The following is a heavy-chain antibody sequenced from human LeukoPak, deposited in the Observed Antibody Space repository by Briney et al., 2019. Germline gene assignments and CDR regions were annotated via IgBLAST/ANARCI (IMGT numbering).Heavy chain of an antibody. D-gene: IGHD1-7*01. CDR2: ISYDGSNK. CDR1: GFTFDSYV. V-gene: IGHV3-30-3*01. Sequence: PGGSLRLSCAVSGFTFDSYVMNWVRQAPGKGLEWVAVISYDGSNKYYADSVKGRFTISRDYSKNTLYLQMNSLRAEDTAVYYCAKEEILELPSGNYFDYWGQGTLVTVSS. J-gene: IGHJ4*02. CDR3: AKEEILELPSGNYFDY.